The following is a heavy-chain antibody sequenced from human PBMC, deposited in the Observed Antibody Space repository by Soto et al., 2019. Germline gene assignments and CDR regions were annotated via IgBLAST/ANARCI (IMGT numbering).Heavy chain of an antibody. CDR1: GFTFSSYS. J-gene: IGHJ6*02. CDR3: ARDLVHYDILTGYRDYYYGMDV. D-gene: IGHD3-9*01. V-gene: IGHV3-21*01. CDR2: ISSSSSYI. Sequence: LRLSCAASGFTFSSYSMNWVRQAPGKGLEWVSSISSSSSYIYYADSVKGRFTISRDNAKNSLYLQMNSLRAEDTAVYYCARDLVHYDILTGYRDYYYGMDVWGQGTTVTVSS.